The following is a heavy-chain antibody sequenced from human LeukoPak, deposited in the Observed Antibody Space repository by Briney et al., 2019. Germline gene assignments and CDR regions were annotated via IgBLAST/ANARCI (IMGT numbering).Heavy chain of an antibody. CDR2: IGTASDT. CDR3: ARGPPRGKYYYMDV. CDR1: GFTFSSFD. D-gene: IGHD1-1*01. Sequence: GGSLRLSCAASGFTFSSFDMHWVRQPTGQGLEWVSTIGTASDTYYPGSVEGRFTLSRDNAKNSLYLQMNRLTAGDTAVYYCARGPPRGKYYYMDVWGKGTTVTVSS. J-gene: IGHJ6*03. V-gene: IGHV3-13*01.